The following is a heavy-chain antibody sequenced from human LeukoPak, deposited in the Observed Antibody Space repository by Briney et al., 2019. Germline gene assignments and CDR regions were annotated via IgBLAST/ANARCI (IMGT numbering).Heavy chain of an antibody. V-gene: IGHV1-46*01. J-gene: IGHJ5*02. CDR2: IHPSGGST. CDR1: GYTFTSYY. Sequence: ASVKVSCKASGYTFTSYYMHWVRQAPGQGLEWMGIIHPSGGSTSYAQKFQGRVTMTRDMSTSTVYMELSSLRSEDTAVYYCARDPIPSSSSINWFDPWGQGTLVTVSS. D-gene: IGHD6-13*01. CDR3: ARDPIPSSSSINWFDP.